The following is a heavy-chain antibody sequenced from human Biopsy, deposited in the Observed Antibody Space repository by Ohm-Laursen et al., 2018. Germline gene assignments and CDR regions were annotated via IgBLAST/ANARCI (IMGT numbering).Heavy chain of an antibody. D-gene: IGHD3-9*01. Sequence: SSVKVSCKASGDAFLGYYLHWVRQAPGQGLEWMGWINPKSGGTHYLEKFRGGVTMTRDTSISTAYMEVSSLRSDDTAVYYCAIDGNDFLTDYLKIDQWGQGTLVTVSS. CDR1: GDAFLGYY. CDR2: INPKSGGT. CDR3: AIDGNDFLTDYLKIDQ. V-gene: IGHV1-2*02. J-gene: IGHJ4*02.